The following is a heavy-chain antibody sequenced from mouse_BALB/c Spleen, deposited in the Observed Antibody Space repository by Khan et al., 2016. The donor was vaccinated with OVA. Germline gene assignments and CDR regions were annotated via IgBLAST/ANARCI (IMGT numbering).Heavy chain of an antibody. D-gene: IGHD3-3*01. Sequence: EVQLVESGPGLVKPSQSLSLTCTVTGYSITSDYVWYWIRQPPGNQLEWLAYISYSGNTKYNPSLKSRITVTRDTSKNQFYLQLNSVTTEDTAKYCGARGHGGDIDYWGQGTTLTVSS. CDR2: ISYSGNT. V-gene: IGHV3-2*02. CDR1: GYSITSDYV. J-gene: IGHJ2*01. CDR3: ARGHGGDIDY.